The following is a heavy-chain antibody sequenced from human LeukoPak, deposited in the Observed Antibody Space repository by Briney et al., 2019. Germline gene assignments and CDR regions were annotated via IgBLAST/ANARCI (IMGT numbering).Heavy chain of an antibody. CDR2: IYSGGST. Sequence: PGGSVTLSCAASGFTVSSNYMSWVRQAPGKGLEWVSVIYSGGSTYYADSVKGRFTISRDNSKNTLYLQMNSLRAEDTAVYYCARLGSTLYYYYMDVWGKGTTVTVSS. CDR3: ARLGSTLYYYYMDV. J-gene: IGHJ6*03. V-gene: IGHV3-66*02. CDR1: GFTVSSNY. D-gene: IGHD1-26*01.